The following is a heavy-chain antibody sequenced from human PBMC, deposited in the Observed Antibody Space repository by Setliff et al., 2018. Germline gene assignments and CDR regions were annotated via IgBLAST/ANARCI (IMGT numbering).Heavy chain of an antibody. V-gene: IGHV4-59*11. CDR3: AIPSMVRGVIITPLGY. J-gene: IGHJ4*02. D-gene: IGHD3-10*01. Sequence: PSETLSLTCTVSGGSISSHYWSWIRQPPGKGLEWIGSIYYSGSTNYNPSLKSRVTISVDTSKNQFSLKLSSVTAADTAVYYCAIPSMVRGVIITPLGYWGQGTLVTVSS. CDR2: IYYSGST. CDR1: GGSISSHY.